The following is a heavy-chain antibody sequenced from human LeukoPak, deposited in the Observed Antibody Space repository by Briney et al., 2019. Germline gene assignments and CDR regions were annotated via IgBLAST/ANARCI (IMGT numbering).Heavy chain of an antibody. Sequence: SETLSLTCTVSGGSISSGDYYWSWIRQPPGKGLEWIGYIYCSGSTYYNPSLKSRVTISVDTSKNQFSLKLSSVTAADTAVYYCARAPLLRFFYYFDYWGQGTLVTVSS. CDR3: ARAPLLRFFYYFDY. D-gene: IGHD3-3*01. CDR2: IYCSGST. J-gene: IGHJ4*02. V-gene: IGHV4-30-4*08. CDR1: GGSISSGDYY.